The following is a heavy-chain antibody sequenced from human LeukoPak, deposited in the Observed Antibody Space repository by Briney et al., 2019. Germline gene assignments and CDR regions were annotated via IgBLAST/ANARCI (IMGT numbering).Heavy chain of an antibody. J-gene: IGHJ4*02. V-gene: IGHV3-48*01. Sequence: SGGSLRLSCAASGFTFSSYSMNWVRQAPGKGLEWVSYISSSSSTIYYADSVKGRFTISRDNAKNSLYLQMNSLRAEDTAVYYCTRVLYSSAWYGDHYWGQGALVTVSS. CDR1: GFTFSSYS. D-gene: IGHD6-19*01. CDR2: ISSSSSTI. CDR3: TRVLYSSAWYGDHY.